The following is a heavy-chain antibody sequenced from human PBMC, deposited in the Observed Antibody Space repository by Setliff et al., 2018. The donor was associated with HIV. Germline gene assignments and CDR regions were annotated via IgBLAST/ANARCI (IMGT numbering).Heavy chain of an antibody. CDR1: GDSLIGFY. Sequence: SETLSLTCTVSGDSLIGFYWGWIRQPPGEGPEWIGQISSSGSTNYSPSLRSRVIMSVDTSQNLFSLILTSVTAADTAVYYCARGLTSRRGNWFDPWGQGTLVTVSS. D-gene: IGHD3-10*01. CDR2: ISSSGST. J-gene: IGHJ5*02. V-gene: IGHV4-59*01. CDR3: ARGLTSRRGNWFDP.